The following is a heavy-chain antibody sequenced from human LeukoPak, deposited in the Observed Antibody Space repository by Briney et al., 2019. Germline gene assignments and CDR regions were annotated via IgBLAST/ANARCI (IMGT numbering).Heavy chain of an antibody. J-gene: IGHJ6*03. CDR3: ARPDGYIGHSHYMDV. V-gene: IGHV4-39*01. CDR1: GGSISSSSYY. CDR2: IHYSGST. D-gene: IGHD5-24*01. Sequence: PSETLSLTCTVSGGSISSSSYYWGWIRQPPRKGLEWIGSIHYSGSTYYNPSLKSRVTISIDTSKNQSSLKVNSVTAADTAVYYCARPDGYIGHSHYMDVWGKGTTVTVSS.